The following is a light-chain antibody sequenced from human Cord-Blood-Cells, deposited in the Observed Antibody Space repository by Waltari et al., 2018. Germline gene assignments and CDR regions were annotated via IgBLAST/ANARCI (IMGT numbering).Light chain of an antibody. CDR1: SSAVGSYTL. Sequence: QSALPQPAPVSGSPGQSITIPCTGTSSAVGSYTLVPWYQQHPGKAPKLMIYEGIKRPSGVSNRFSGSKSGNTASLTVSGLQAEDEADYYCCSYAGSSTVVFGGGTKLTVL. V-gene: IGLV2-23*01. CDR3: CSYAGSSTVV. CDR2: EGI. J-gene: IGLJ2*01.